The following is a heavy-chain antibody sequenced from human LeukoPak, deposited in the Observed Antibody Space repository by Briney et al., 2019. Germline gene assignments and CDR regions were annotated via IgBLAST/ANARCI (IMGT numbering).Heavy chain of an antibody. Sequence: PGGSLRLSCAASGFTFSSYSMNWVRQAPGRGLEWVSSISSRSSVIFYADSVKGRFTISRDNAKNSLYLQMNSLRAEDTAVYYCARVYSSLWAPSFDYWGQGALVTVSS. J-gene: IGHJ4*02. CDR3: ARVYSSLWAPSFDY. CDR1: GFTFSSYS. D-gene: IGHD3-22*01. V-gene: IGHV3-21*04. CDR2: ISSRSSVI.